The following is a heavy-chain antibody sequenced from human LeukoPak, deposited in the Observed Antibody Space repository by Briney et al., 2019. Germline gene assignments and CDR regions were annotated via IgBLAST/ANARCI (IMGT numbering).Heavy chain of an antibody. CDR2: IYYSGST. CDR3: ARPSLTTVTTKALDAFDI. D-gene: IGHD4-17*01. V-gene: IGHV4-39*01. Sequence: SETLSLTCTVSGGSISSSSYYWGWIRQPPGKGLEWIGSIYYSGSTYYNPSLKSRVTISVDTSKNQFSLKLSSGTAADTAVYYCARPSLTTVTTKALDAFDIWGQGTMVTVSS. J-gene: IGHJ3*02. CDR1: GGSISSSSYY.